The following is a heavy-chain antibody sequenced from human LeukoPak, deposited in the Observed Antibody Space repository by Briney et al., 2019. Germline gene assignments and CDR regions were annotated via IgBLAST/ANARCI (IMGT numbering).Heavy chain of an antibody. Sequence: KTSETLSLTCSVSGGSISRYYWSWIRQPPGKGLEWIGYIYYSGSTNYNSSLKSRVTISVDTSKNQFSLKLSSVTAADTAVYYCARRSGGDWLDPWGQGILVTVSS. CDR2: IYYSGST. CDR1: GGSISRYY. V-gene: IGHV4-59*08. J-gene: IGHJ5*02. CDR3: ARRSGGDWLDP. D-gene: IGHD2-15*01.